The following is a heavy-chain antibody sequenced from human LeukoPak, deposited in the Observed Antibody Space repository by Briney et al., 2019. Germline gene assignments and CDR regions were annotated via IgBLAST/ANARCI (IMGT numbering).Heavy chain of an antibody. CDR3: AKDSEYYYDSSGYYGD. V-gene: IGHV3-43*02. Sequence: GGSLRPSCAASGFTFHDYAMHWVRQAPGKGLEWVSLISGDGGSTYYADSVKGRFTISRDNSKNSLYLQMNSLRTEDTALYYCAKDSEYYYDSSGYYGDWGQGTLVTVSS. D-gene: IGHD3-22*01. CDR1: GFTFHDYA. CDR2: ISGDGGST. J-gene: IGHJ4*02.